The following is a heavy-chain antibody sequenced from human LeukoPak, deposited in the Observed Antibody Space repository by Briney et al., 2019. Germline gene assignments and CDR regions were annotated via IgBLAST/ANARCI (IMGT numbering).Heavy chain of an antibody. D-gene: IGHD3-3*01. CDR1: GYTFTSYG. V-gene: IGHV1-18*01. Sequence: ASVKVSCKASGYTFTSYGISWVRQAPGQGLEWMGWISAYNGNTNYAQKLQGRVTMTTDTSTSTAYMELRSLRSDDTAVYYCARGRITIFGMVEDTFDVWGQGTMVTVSS. J-gene: IGHJ3*01. CDR2: ISAYNGNT. CDR3: ARGRITIFGMVEDTFDV.